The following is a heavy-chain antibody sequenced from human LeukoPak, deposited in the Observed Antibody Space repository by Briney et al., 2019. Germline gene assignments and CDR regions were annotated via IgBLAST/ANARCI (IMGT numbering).Heavy chain of an antibody. Sequence: PGGSLRLSCAASGFTFSSYGMHWVRQAPGKGLEWVPVIWYDGSNKYYADSVKGRFTISRDNSKNTLYLQMNSLRAEDTAVYYCARDSYYYDSSGYYFDYWGQGTLVTVSS. J-gene: IGHJ4*02. CDR2: IWYDGSNK. CDR3: ARDSYYYDSSGYYFDY. CDR1: GFTFSSYG. V-gene: IGHV3-33*01. D-gene: IGHD3-22*01.